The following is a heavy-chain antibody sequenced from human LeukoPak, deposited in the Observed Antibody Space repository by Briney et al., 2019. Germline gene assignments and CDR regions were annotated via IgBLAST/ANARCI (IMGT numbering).Heavy chain of an antibody. CDR3: AKDDAWLRFGE. CDR2: ITGSGDTT. V-gene: IGHV3-23*01. J-gene: IGHJ4*02. CDR1: GFIFGSYA. D-gene: IGHD3-10*01. Sequence: PGQSLRLSCAASGFIFGSYAMSWVRQAPGKGLEWVSGITGSGDTTHHVGSVKGRFTIFRDNSKNTLYLEVISLTAEDTAVYYCAKDDAWLRFGEWSQGTLVTVSS.